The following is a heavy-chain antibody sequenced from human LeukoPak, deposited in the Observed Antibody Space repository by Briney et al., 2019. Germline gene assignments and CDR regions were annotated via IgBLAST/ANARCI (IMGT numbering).Heavy chain of an antibody. CDR1: GGSISSSSYY. D-gene: IGHD6-13*01. V-gene: IGHV4-39*07. CDR3: ARDTRPPYSSSALNWFDP. CDR2: IYYSGST. Sequence: PSETLSLTCTVSGGSISSSSYYWGWIRQPPGKGLEWIGSIYYSGSTYYNPSLKSRVTISVDTSKTQFSLKLSSVTAADTAVYYCARDTRPPYSSSALNWFDPWGQGTLVTVSS. J-gene: IGHJ5*02.